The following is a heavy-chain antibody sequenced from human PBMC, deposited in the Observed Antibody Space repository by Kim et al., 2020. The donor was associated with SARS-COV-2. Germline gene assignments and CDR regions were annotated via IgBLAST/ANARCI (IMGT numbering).Heavy chain of an antibody. CDR3: AKGDFDN. CDR1: GFTFSSYG. V-gene: IGHV3-30*18. CDR2: ISYDGSNK. J-gene: IGHJ4*02. Sequence: GGSLRLSFAASGFTFSSYGMHWVRQAPGKGLEWVAVISYDGSNKYYADSVKGRFTISRDNSKNTLYLQMNSLRAEDTAVYYCAKGDFDNWGQGTMVTVSS.